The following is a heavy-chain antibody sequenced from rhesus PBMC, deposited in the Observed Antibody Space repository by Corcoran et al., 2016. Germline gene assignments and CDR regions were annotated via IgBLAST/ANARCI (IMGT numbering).Heavy chain of an antibody. D-gene: IGHD3-28*01. Sequence: QVQLQESGPGLLKPSATLSLTCAVSGGSISGCYGWACIRPPPGKGLGWIGGIYSSSGTTYYNPSLKSRVTIATDTSKNQFSLKLSSVTAADTAVYYCARDYYGSGYYWGQGVLVTVSS. V-gene: IGHV4S7*01. J-gene: IGHJ4*01. CDR3: ARDYYGSGYY. CDR1: GGSISGCYG. CDR2: IYSSSGTT.